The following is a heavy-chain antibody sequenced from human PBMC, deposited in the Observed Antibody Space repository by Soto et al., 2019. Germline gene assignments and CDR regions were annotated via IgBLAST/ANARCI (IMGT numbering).Heavy chain of an antibody. Sequence: GGSLRLSRAASGFTLSTYSMNWVRQAPGEGLEWVSSISSSSSHIYYADSVKGRFTISRDNAKNSLSLQMNSLRAEDTAVYYCARDASGTMTMVTTRPNLWGQGTLVTVSS. D-gene: IGHD4-17*01. CDR1: GFTLSTYS. J-gene: IGHJ5*02. CDR3: ARDASGTMTMVTTRPNL. V-gene: IGHV3-21*01. CDR2: ISSSSSHI.